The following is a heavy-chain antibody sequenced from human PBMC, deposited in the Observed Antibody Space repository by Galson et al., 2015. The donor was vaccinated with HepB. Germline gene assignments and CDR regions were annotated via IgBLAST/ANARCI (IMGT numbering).Heavy chain of an antibody. CDR1: GDSVSSNSAA. CDR3: ARAAIIVVLGSSYYGMDV. V-gene: IGHV6-1*01. Sequence: CAISGDSVSSNSAAWDWIRQSPSRGLEWLGRTYYRSKWYLDYAISVKSRVTINPDTSKNQFSLQLNSVTPEDTAVYYCARAAIIVVLGSSYYGMDVWGQGTTVTVSS. CDR2: TYYRSKWYL. J-gene: IGHJ6*02. D-gene: IGHD2-15*01.